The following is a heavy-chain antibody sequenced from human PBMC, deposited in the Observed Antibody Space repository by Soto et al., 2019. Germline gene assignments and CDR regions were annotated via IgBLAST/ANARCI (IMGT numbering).Heavy chain of an antibody. J-gene: IGHJ4*02. CDR1: GYTFTSYA. Sequence: ASVKVSCKASGYTFTSYAMHWVRQAPGQRLEWMGWINPGDGNTKYSQKFQGRVTITRDTSAGTAYMELSSLTSEDTAVYFCAATLLPTYEFAFGGVVAGSLDYWGQGSLVTVSS. V-gene: IGHV1-3*01. CDR3: AATLLPTYEFAFGGVVAGSLDY. CDR2: INPGDGNT. D-gene: IGHD3-16*02.